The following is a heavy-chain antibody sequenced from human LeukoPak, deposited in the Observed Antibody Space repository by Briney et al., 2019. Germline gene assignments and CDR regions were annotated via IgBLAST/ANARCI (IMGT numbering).Heavy chain of an antibody. Sequence: SETLSLTCTVSGGSVSNYYWSWIRQPPGKGLEWIGYIYHGGSTKYNPSLKSRVTISVDTSKNQFSLNLRSVTAADTAVYYCAKKVRTYTDYGGYYDYMDVWGKGTTVTVS. D-gene: IGHD4-17*01. CDR2: IYHGGST. V-gene: IGHV4-59*08. CDR1: GGSVSNYY. CDR3: AKKVRTYTDYGGYYDYMDV. J-gene: IGHJ6*03.